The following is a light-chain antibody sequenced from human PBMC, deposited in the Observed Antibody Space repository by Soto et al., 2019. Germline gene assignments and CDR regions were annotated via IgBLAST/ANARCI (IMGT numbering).Light chain of an antibody. CDR1: QSVSSNY. V-gene: IGKV3-20*01. CDR2: GAS. J-gene: IGKJ1*01. CDR3: QRYGGSPPT. Sequence: EIVLTQSPGTLSLSPGERATLSCRASQSVSSNYLAWYQRKPGQAPRLLIYGASSRATDIPNRFSGSGSGTDFTVTITRLEPEDFAVYFCQRYGGSPPTFAQGTKVEIK.